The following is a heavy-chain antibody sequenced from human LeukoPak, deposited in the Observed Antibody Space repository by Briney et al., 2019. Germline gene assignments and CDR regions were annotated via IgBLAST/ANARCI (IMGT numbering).Heavy chain of an antibody. CDR1: GGSISSYY. CDR3: ARDLGYSGFDWAP. D-gene: IGHD5-12*01. Sequence: SETLSLTCTVSGGSISSYYWSWIRQPAGKGLEWIGRIYTSGSTNHNPSLKSRVTISVDTSKNQFSLNLTSVTAADAAVYYCARDLGYSGFDWAPWGQGTLVTVSS. CDR2: IYTSGST. V-gene: IGHV4-4*07. J-gene: IGHJ5*02.